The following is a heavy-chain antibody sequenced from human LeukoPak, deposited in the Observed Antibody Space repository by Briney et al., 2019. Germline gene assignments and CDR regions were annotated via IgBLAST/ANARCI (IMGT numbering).Heavy chain of an antibody. J-gene: IGHJ4*02. Sequence: GGSLRLSCAASGFTFSSYAMHWVRQAPGKGLEWVAVISYDGSNKYYADSVKGRFTISRDNSKNTLYLQMNSLRAEDTAVYYCAKVLRYFDWLLSPFDYWGQGTLVTASS. CDR2: ISYDGSNK. CDR1: GFTFSSYA. D-gene: IGHD3-9*01. CDR3: AKVLRYFDWLLSPFDY. V-gene: IGHV3-30-3*01.